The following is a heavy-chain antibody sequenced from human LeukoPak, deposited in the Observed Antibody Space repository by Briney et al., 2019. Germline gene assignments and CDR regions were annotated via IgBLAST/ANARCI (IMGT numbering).Heavy chain of an antibody. J-gene: IGHJ4*02. V-gene: IGHV3-21*01. CDR1: GFTFSSYS. Sequence: GGSLRLSCAASGFTFSSYSMNWVRQAPGKGLEWVSSISSSSDYIDYADSVKGRFTISRDNAKNSLYLHMNSLRAEDTAVYYCAAGKWYGNFCGQGTLVTVSS. D-gene: IGHD2-15*01. CDR3: AAGKWYGNF. CDR2: ISSSSDYI.